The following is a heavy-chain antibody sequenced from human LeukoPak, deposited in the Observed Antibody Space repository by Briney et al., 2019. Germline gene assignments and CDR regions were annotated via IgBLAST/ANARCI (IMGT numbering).Heavy chain of an antibody. V-gene: IGHV4-59*01. CDR2: IFYSVSS. CDR3: AREVRFRDYFDY. Sequence: SETLSLTCTVSGASISSYYWSWIRQPPGKGLEWIGYIFYSVSSNYNPSLKSRVTISRDTSKNQFSLKLSSVTAADTAVYYCAREVRFRDYFDYWGQGTLVTVSS. J-gene: IGHJ4*02. D-gene: IGHD3-10*01. CDR1: GASISSYY.